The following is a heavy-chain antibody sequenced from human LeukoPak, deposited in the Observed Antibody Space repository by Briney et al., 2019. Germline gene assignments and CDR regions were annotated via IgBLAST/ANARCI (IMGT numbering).Heavy chain of an antibody. Sequence: PGGSLRLSCAASGFTFSTYWMSWVRQAPGKGLEWVANLKEDGSEKYYVDSVKGRFTISRDNAKNSLFLQMNSLRAEDTAVYYCVRKPVDYWGQGPLVTVSS. V-gene: IGHV3-7*03. CDR2: LKEDGSEK. CDR3: VRKPVDY. CDR1: GFTFSTYW. J-gene: IGHJ4*02.